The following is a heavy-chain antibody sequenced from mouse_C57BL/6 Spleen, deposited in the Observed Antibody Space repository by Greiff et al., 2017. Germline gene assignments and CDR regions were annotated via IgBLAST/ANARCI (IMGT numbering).Heavy chain of an antibody. J-gene: IGHJ3*01. CDR3: AREGYPWFAY. V-gene: IGHV1-82*01. D-gene: IGHD2-2*01. CDR1: GYAFSSSW. Sequence: VMLVESGPELVKPGASVKISCKASGYAFSSSWMNWVKQRPGKGLEGIGRIYPGDGDTNYNGKFKGKATLTADKSSSTAYMQLSSLTSEDSAVYFCAREGYPWFAYWGQGTLVTVSA. CDR2: IYPGDGDT.